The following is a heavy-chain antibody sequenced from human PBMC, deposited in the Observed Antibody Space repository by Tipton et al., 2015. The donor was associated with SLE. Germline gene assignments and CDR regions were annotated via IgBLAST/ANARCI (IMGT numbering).Heavy chain of an antibody. J-gene: IGHJ4*02. D-gene: IGHD3-22*01. Sequence: TLSLTCAVYGGSFSGYYWSWIRQPPGKGLEWIGEINHSGSTNYNPSLKSRVTISVDTSKNQFSLKLSSVTAADTAVYYCARVEYYDSTPYFDYWGQGTLVTVSS. CDR3: ARVEYYDSTPYFDY. V-gene: IGHV4-34*01. CDR1: GGSFSGYY. CDR2: INHSGST.